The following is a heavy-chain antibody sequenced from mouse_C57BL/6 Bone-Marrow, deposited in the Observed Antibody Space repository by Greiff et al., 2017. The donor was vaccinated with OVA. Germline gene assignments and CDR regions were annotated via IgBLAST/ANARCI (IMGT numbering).Heavy chain of an antibody. V-gene: IGHV1-42*01. CDR2: INPSTGGT. J-gene: IGHJ1*03. D-gene: IGHD1-1*01. Sequence: EVQLQQSGPELVKPGASVKISCKASGYSFTGYYMNWVKQSPEKSLEWIGEINPSTGGTTYNQKFKAKATLTVDKSSSTAYMQLKSLTSEDSAVYYGTRKVVVELRYFDVWGTGTTVTVSS. CDR3: TRKVVVELRYFDV. CDR1: GYSFTGYY.